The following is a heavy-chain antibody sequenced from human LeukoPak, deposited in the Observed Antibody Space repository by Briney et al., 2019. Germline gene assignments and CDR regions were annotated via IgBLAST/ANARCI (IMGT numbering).Heavy chain of an antibody. CDR3: ARGSGSSGYYPMYYSDY. Sequence: SETLSLTCTVSGASISHYYWSWIRQTPAKGLEWIGRIHTSGSTNYNPSLKSRVTMSVDTSKNQFSLKLSSVTAADTAVYYCARGSGSSGYYPMYYSDYWGQGTLVTVSS. D-gene: IGHD3-22*01. CDR1: GASISHYY. CDR2: IHTSGST. J-gene: IGHJ4*02. V-gene: IGHV4-4*07.